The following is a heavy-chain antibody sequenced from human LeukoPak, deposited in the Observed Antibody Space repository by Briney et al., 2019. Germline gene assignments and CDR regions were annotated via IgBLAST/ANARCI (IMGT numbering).Heavy chain of an antibody. CDR3: AREAHSSGYPD. Sequence: ASVKVSCKASGYTFTGYYMHWVRQAPGQGLEWMGWINPNSGGTNYAQKFQGRVTMTTDTSTSTAYMELRSLRSDDTAVYYCAREAHSSGYPDWGQGTLVTVSS. V-gene: IGHV1-2*02. CDR2: INPNSGGT. D-gene: IGHD3-22*01. J-gene: IGHJ4*02. CDR1: GYTFTGYY.